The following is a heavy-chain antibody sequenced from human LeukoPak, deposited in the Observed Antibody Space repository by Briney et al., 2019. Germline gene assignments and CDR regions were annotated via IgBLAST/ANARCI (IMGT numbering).Heavy chain of an antibody. CDR3: ARDWTLHY. V-gene: IGHV3-30-3*01. CDR2: VSFDGDNK. J-gene: IGHJ4*02. D-gene: IGHD3/OR15-3a*01. Sequence: GGSLRLSCAASGFTFSSYAMRWVRQAPGKGLEWVAVVSFDGDNKYYADSVKDRFTISRDNSQNTLYLQLNSLRAEDTAVYYCARDWTLHYWGQGTLVTVSS. CDR1: GFTFSSYA.